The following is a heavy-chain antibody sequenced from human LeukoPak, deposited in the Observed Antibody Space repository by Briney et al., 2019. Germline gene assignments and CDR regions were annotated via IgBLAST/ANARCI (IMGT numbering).Heavy chain of an antibody. CDR3: ARGPEYYYGSGSYDYYGMDV. D-gene: IGHD3-10*01. CDR1: GYTFTSYG. J-gene: IGHJ6*02. V-gene: IGHV1-18*01. CDR2: ISAYNGNT. Sequence: ASVKVSCKASGYTFTSYGISWVRQAPEQGLEWMGWISAYNGNTNYAQKLQGRVTMTTDTSTSTAYMELRSLRSDDTAVYYCARGPEYYYGSGSYDYYGMDVWGQGTTVTVSS.